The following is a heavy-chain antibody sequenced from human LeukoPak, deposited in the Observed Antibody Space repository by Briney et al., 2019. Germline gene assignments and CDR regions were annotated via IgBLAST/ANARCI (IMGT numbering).Heavy chain of an antibody. Sequence: GGSLRLSCAASGFTFSSYAMHWVRQAPGKGLEWVAVISYDGSNKYYADSVKGRFTISRDNSKNTLYLQMNSLRAEDTAVYYCAKVQGNDYVWGTKCFDYWGQGTLVTVSS. CDR1: GFTFSSYA. V-gene: IGHV3-30*04. J-gene: IGHJ4*02. D-gene: IGHD3-16*01. CDR2: ISYDGSNK. CDR3: AKVQGNDYVWGTKCFDY.